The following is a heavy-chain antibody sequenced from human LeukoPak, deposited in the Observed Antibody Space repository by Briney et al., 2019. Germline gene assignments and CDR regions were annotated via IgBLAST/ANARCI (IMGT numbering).Heavy chain of an antibody. CDR1: GGSISSGGYY. D-gene: IGHD2-15*01. Sequence: SQTLSLTCTVSGGSISSGGYYWSWIRQHPGKGLEWIGYIYYSGNTYYNPSLKSRVTISVDTSKNQFSLKLSSVTAADTAVYYCARRYCSAGSCFDPWGQGTLVTVSS. CDR2: IYYSGNT. V-gene: IGHV4-31*03. CDR3: ARRYCSAGSCFDP. J-gene: IGHJ5*02.